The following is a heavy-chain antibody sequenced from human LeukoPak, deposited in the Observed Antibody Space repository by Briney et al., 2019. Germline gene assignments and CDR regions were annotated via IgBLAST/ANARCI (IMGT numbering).Heavy chain of an antibody. CDR3: AKGSLWFGEVIHGDAFDI. D-gene: IGHD3-10*01. J-gene: IGHJ3*02. CDR2: MNPNSGNT. CDR1: GYTFTSYD. V-gene: IGHV1-8*01. Sequence: GASVKVSCKASGYTFTSYDINWVRQATGQGLEWMGWMNPNSGNTGYAQKFQGRVTMTRNTSISTAYMELSSLRAEDTAVYYCAKGSLWFGEVIHGDAFDIWGQGTMVTVSS.